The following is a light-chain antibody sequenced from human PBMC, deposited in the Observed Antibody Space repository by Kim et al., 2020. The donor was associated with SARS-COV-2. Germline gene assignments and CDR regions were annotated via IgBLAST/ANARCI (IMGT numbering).Light chain of an antibody. CDR1: QNIQTD. J-gene: IGKJ1*01. Sequence: ASVGDRVSITCRTSQNIQTDLSWYRQIPGKAPKLLIYAASSLQTGVPSRFSGSGSGTDFSLTITSLQPEDFATYYCLQDYNYPWTFGQGTKVDIK. CDR3: LQDYNYPWT. CDR2: AAS. V-gene: IGKV1-6*01.